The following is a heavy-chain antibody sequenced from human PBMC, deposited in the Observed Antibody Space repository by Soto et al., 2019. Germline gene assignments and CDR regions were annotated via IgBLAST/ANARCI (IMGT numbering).Heavy chain of an antibody. CDR1: GFSLSTSGVG. Sequence: QITLKESGPPLVKPTQTLTLTCTFSGFSLSTSGVGVGWIRQPPGKALEWLALIYWNDDKRYSPSLKSRLTITKDTSKNQVVLTMTNMDPVDTATYYCAHRYDPRYYFDYWGQGTLVTVSS. D-gene: IGHD3-3*01. J-gene: IGHJ4*02. V-gene: IGHV2-5*01. CDR2: IYWNDDK. CDR3: AHRYDPRYYFDY.